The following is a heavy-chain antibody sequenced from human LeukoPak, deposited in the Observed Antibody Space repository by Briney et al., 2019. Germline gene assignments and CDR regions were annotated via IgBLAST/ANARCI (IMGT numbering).Heavy chain of an antibody. D-gene: IGHD4-23*01. Sequence: GRSLRLSCAGSGFAFHNYAMHWVRRPPGKGLEWVSAKAYADSVKGRFTISRDRARNSLYLQMDSLRPEDTALYYCAKDTGGNGAYFYAMDVWGQGTSVTVSS. J-gene: IGHJ6*02. CDR3: AKDTGGNGAYFYAMDV. CDR2: K. CDR1: GFAFHNYA. V-gene: IGHV3-9*01.